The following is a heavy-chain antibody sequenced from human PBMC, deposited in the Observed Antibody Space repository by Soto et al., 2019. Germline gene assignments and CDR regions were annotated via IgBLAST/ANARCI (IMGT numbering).Heavy chain of an antibody. J-gene: IGHJ4*02. D-gene: IGHD3-3*01. CDR3: ARGGVSTRTFDY. CDR2: IYPSDSDT. CDR1: GYNFAGYW. V-gene: IGHV5-51*01. Sequence: GESLKISCKGSGYNFAGYWIAWVRQMPGKGLELMGIIYPSDSDTRYRPSFQGQVTISADKSISSAYLQWSSLRASDTAMYYCARGGVSTRTFDYWGQGTTVTVSS.